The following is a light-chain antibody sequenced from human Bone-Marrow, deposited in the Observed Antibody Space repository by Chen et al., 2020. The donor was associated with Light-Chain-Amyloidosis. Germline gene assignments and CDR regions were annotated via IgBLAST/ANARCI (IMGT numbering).Light chain of an antibody. CDR3: HVWDRSSDRPV. CDR1: NIGSTS. V-gene: IGLV3-21*02. Sequence: SYVRTQPSSVSVAPGQTATIACGGNNIGSTSVHWYQQTPGQAPLLVVYDDSDRTSGIPERLSGSNSGNTATLTISRVEAGDEADYYCHVWDRSSDRPVFGGGTKLTVL. J-gene: IGLJ3*02. CDR2: DDS.